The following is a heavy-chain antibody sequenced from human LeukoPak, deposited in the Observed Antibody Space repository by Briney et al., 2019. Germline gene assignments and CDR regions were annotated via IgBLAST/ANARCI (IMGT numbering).Heavy chain of an antibody. CDR2: ITTSSSYR. D-gene: IGHD1-26*01. V-gene: IGHV3-21*01. CDR3: ARDLGELLRYAFDI. CDR1: GCTFSRYS. Sequence: GGSLRLSWAASGCTFSRYSMNWVRQAPGKGLELGSSITTSSSYRYYADSVKGRFTISRANAKTSLFLQMHSLRAEDTAVYYCARDLGELLRYAFDIWGQGTMVTVSP. J-gene: IGHJ3*02.